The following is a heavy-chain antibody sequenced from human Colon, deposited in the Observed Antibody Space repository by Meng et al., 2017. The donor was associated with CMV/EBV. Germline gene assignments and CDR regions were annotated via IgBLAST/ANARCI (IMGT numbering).Heavy chain of an antibody. CDR1: GYRVSSYG. V-gene: IGHV1-18*01. CDR3: ARDKGGYAGGGDH. Sequence: KASGYRVSSYGFSWVRQAPGQGLEWMGWIGAHTGNTNYAQKCQDRVTMTTDMSTSTAYMELRRLRSDDTAVYYCARDKGGYAGGGDHWGQGTLVTVSS. J-gene: IGHJ4*02. D-gene: IGHD5-12*01. CDR2: IGAHTGNT.